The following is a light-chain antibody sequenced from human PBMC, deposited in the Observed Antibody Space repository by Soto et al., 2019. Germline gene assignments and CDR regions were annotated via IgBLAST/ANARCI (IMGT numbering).Light chain of an antibody. CDR2: GAS. CDR1: QSVSRRL. CDR3: QQYGTMPPFS. V-gene: IGKV3-20*01. Sequence: EIVLTQSPGTLSLSPGERANLSCRASQSVSRRLLAWYQQKPGQAPSLLIYGASTRDTGIADRFRGSGSGTYFTLTISRLEPEDFAVYYCQQYGTMPPFSFGQGTKLEIK. J-gene: IGKJ2*03.